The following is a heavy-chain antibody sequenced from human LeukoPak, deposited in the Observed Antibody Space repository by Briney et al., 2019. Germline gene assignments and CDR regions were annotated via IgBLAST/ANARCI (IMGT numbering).Heavy chain of an antibody. Sequence: PSETLSLTCTVSDDSISSYYWSWLRQPPGKALECIGYIYINGDTNSNPSLKSRVTMSLDTSKKQFSLQLRSVTAADTAVYFCARTARVFDHWGQGLLVTVSS. V-gene: IGHV4-4*08. CDR3: ARTARVFDH. J-gene: IGHJ4*02. CDR2: IYINGDT. CDR1: DDSISSYY. D-gene: IGHD2-21*02.